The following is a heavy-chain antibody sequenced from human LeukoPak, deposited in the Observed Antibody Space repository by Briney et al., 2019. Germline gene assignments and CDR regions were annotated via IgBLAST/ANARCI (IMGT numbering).Heavy chain of an antibody. V-gene: IGHV3-64*01. CDR3: ARDKRYSSGWYSRTSYYYYYMDV. Sequence: GGSLRLSCAASGFTFSSYAMHWVRQAPGKGLEYVSAISSNGGSTYYANSVKGRFTISRDNSKNTLYLQMGSLRAEDMAVYYCARDKRYSSGWYSRTSYYYYYMDVWGKGTTVTISS. CDR2: ISSNGGST. J-gene: IGHJ6*03. D-gene: IGHD6-19*01. CDR1: GFTFSSYA.